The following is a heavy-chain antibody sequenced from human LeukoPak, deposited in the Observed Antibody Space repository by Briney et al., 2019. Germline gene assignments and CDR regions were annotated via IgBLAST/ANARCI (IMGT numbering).Heavy chain of an antibody. Sequence: GGSLRLSCAASGFTFSSYGMHWVRQAPGKGLEWVAVIWHDGSHKYYADSVEGRFTISRDNSKNTLYLQMNSLRAEDTAVYYCASGDYSSGWCLDYWGQGTLVTVSS. D-gene: IGHD6-19*01. CDR3: ASGDYSSGWCLDY. J-gene: IGHJ4*02. CDR2: IWHDGSHK. CDR1: GFTFSSYG. V-gene: IGHV3-33*01.